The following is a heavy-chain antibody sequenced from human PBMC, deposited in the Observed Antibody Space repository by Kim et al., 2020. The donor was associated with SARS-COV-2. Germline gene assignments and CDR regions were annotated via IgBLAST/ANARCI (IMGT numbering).Heavy chain of an antibody. Sequence: GGSLRLSCAASGFTFSSYSMTWVRQAPGKGLEWVAVISYDGNNKYYTDSVKGRFIISRDNSKNTLYLQMNSLRAEDTATYYCAKGLVYWYFDLWGRGTLV. V-gene: IGHV3-30-3*01. CDR3: AKGLVYWYFDL. D-gene: IGHD3-9*01. J-gene: IGHJ2*01. CDR2: ISYDGNNK. CDR1: GFTFSSYS.